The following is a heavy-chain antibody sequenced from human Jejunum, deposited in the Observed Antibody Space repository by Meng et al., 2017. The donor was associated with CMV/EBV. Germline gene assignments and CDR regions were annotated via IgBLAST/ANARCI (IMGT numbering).Heavy chain of an antibody. V-gene: IGHV1-2*06. CDR2: INPNTGGT. D-gene: IGHD2-8*01. CDR3: ARDFVRGQTY. J-gene: IGHJ4*02. Sequence: SCKASGYMSSDYYMHWVRQAPGQGLEWMGRINPNTGGTNYVQKFQGRVTMTRDTSISTAYMELSRLRSDDTAVYYCARDFVRGQTYWGQGTLVTVSS. CDR1: GYMSSDYY.